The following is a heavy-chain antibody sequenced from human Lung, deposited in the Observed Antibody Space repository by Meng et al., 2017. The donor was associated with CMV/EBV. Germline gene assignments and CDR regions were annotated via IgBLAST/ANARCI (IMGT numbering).Heavy chain of an antibody. V-gene: IGHV3-7*01. D-gene: IGHD4-23*01. J-gene: IGHJ3*02. CDR1: GSRISRFW. CDR2: IIKDDTEK. CDR3: ARDSNSHEGSVDLDTFDI. Sequence: GRSLRPXCQAPGSRISRFWMTWVRQAPGKGLEWVGNIIKDDTEKTYVDFGKGRLTISRDNAKNSLYLEMNSLRTEDTAIYYCARDSNSHEGSVDLDTFDIWXQGTXVTVSS.